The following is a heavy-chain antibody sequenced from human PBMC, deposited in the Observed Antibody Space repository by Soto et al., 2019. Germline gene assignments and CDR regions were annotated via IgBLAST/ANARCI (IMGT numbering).Heavy chain of an antibody. Sequence: HPGGSLRLSCTASGFTFGDYAMSWFRQAPGKGLEWVGFIRSKAYGGTTEYAASVKGRFTISRDDSKSIAYLQMNSLKTEDTAVYYCTRDLRLPIDIVVVPAARDRGYYYYMDVWGKGTTVTVSS. V-gene: IGHV3-49*03. CDR3: TRDLRLPIDIVVVPAARDRGYYYYMDV. J-gene: IGHJ6*03. CDR1: GFTFGDYA. CDR2: IRSKAYGGTT. D-gene: IGHD2-2*01.